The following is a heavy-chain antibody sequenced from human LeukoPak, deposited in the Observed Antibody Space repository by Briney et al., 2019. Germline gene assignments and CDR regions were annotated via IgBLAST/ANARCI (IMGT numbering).Heavy chain of an antibody. CDR2: ISAKNGDT. CDR3: ARDVPGTTPFDY. CDR1: VYIFSNYG. J-gene: IGHJ4*02. V-gene: IGHV1-18*01. D-gene: IGHD1-7*01. Sequence: ASVKVSCKASVYIFSNYGISWVRQAPGQGLEWMGWISAKNGDTNYIQKIRGRVTMTTDTSTSTAYMELWSLRSDDTAVYYCARDVPGTTPFDYWGQETLVTLSS.